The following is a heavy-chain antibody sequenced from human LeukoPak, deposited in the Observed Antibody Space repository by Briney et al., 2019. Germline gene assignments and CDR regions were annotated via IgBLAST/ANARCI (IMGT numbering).Heavy chain of an antibody. V-gene: IGHV3-30*03. Sequence: PGRSLRLSCAASGLSLNSYAIHWVRQAPGKGLEWVTAISYDGSNKHYADSVRGRFTTSRDNSKNTLYLQMNSLRSDDTAVCYCAQGGSEIYYFYHGMDVWGRGTTVTVSS. CDR2: ISYDGSNK. CDR3: AQGGSEIYYFYHGMDV. J-gene: IGHJ6*02. CDR1: GLSLNSYA. D-gene: IGHD3-10*01.